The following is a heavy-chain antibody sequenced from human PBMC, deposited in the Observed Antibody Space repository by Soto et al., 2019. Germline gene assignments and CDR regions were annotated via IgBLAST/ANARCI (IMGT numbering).Heavy chain of an antibody. Sequence: PSETLSLTCAVYGGSFSGYYWSWIRQPPGKGLEWIGEINHSGSTNYNPSLKSRVTISVDTSKNQFSLKLSSVTAADTAVYYCARGQVNYGSGSCGYWGQGTLVTVSS. V-gene: IGHV4-34*01. D-gene: IGHD3-10*01. J-gene: IGHJ4*02. CDR3: ARGQVNYGSGSCGY. CDR2: INHSGST. CDR1: GGSFSGYY.